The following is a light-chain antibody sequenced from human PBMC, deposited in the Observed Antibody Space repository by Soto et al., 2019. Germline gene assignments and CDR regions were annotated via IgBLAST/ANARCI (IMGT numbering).Light chain of an antibody. CDR2: GAS. CDR3: QQYGSTPYT. CDR1: RRVYSNY. J-gene: IGKJ2*01. V-gene: IGKV3-20*01. Sequence: EIVLTQSPDTLSLSPGDTATLSCRASRRVYSNYLAWYQHQPGQAPRLLISGASSRATGIPDRFSGSGSETDFTLTISRLEPEDCAIYYCQQYGSTPYTFGQGTKL.